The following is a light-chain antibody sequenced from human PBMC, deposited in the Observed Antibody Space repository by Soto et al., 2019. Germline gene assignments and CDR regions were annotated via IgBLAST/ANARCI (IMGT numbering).Light chain of an antibody. Sequence: EIVLTQSPVTLSLSPGERATLSCRAGQTISTNLAWYQQKPGQAPRLLIYDASYRATGFPARFSGSGSGTDFALTITSVEPDDVAIYYCQQRSFWPITFGQGTRLEIK. CDR2: DAS. CDR3: QQRSFWPIT. V-gene: IGKV3-11*01. CDR1: QTISTN. J-gene: IGKJ5*01.